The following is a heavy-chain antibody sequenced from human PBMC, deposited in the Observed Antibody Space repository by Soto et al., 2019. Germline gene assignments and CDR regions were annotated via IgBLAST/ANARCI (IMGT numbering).Heavy chain of an antibody. V-gene: IGHV3-23*01. CDR3: AKGNLYYYYGMDV. CDR2: ISGSGGST. CDR1: GFTFSSYA. J-gene: IGHJ6*02. Sequence: EVQLLESGGGLVQPGGSLRLSCAASGFTFSSYAMSWVRQAPGKGLEWVSAISGSGGSTYYADSVKGRFTISRDNAKNTLYLQMNSLRAEDTAVYYCAKGNLYYYYGMDVWGQGTTVTVSS.